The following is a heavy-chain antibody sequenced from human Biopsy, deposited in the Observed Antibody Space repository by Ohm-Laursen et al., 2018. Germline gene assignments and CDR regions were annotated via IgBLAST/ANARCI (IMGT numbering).Heavy chain of an antibody. CDR2: IHYTGHI. V-gene: IGHV4-59*08. CDR3: ARNRVDVVKVTTIGWNFDL. D-gene: IGHD5-12*01. J-gene: IGHJ2*01. Sequence: SEILSLTCTVSGDTISTYYWNWIRQTPGKGLEWIGYIHYTGHIRINPSLNSRATISVDTSKDQFSLKLSSLTAADTAIYYCARNRVDVVKVTTIGWNFDLWGRGTLVTVS. CDR1: GDTISTYY.